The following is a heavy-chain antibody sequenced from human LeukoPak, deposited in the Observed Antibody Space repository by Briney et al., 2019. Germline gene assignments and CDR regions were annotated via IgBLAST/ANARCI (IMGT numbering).Heavy chain of an antibody. V-gene: IGHV4-61*01. Sequence: PSETLSLTCAVSGGSISSSYYWSWIRQPPGKGLEWIGYIYYSGSTNYNPSLKSRVTISVDTSKNQFSLKLSSVTAADTAVYYCARGRSSMVRGYYYYYMDVWGKGTTVTISS. CDR3: ARGRSSMVRGYYYYYMDV. CDR2: IYYSGST. J-gene: IGHJ6*03. CDR1: GGSISSSYY. D-gene: IGHD3-10*01.